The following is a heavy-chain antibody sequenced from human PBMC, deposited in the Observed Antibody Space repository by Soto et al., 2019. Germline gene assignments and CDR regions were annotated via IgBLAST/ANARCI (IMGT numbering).Heavy chain of an antibody. D-gene: IGHD6-13*01. CDR3: ARDRSSSSWDYYDYYYRMGV. CDR1: GYTFTSYA. CDR2: INAGNGNT. J-gene: IGHJ6*02. V-gene: IGHV1-3*01. Sequence: GASVKVSCKASGYTFTSYAMHWVRQAPGQRXEWMGWINAGNGNTKYSQKFQGRVTMTRDTSTSTVYMELSSLRSEDTAVYYCARDRSSSSWDYYDYYYRMGVWGQGTTVTVSS.